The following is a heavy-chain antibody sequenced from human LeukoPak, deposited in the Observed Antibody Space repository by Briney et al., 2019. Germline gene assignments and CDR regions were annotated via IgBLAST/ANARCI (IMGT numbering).Heavy chain of an antibody. V-gene: IGHV4-39*01. Sequence: SETLSLTCTVSGGSISSSSYYWGWIRQPPGKGLEWIGSIYYSGSTYYNPSLKSRVTISVDTSKNQFSLKLSSVTAADTAVYYCARRHRGYSYGYGGYWGQGTLVTVSS. CDR2: IYYSGST. CDR3: ARRHRGYSYGYGGY. J-gene: IGHJ4*02. D-gene: IGHD5-18*01. CDR1: GGSISSSSYY.